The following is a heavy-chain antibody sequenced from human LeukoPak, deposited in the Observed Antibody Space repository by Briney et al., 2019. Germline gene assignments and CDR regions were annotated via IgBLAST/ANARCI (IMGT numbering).Heavy chain of an antibody. CDR3: ARGVWAPFDS. Sequence: GGSLRLSCAASGFSLSNYRMNSVRQAPGKGLEWVANIKQDGSEKNYVDSVKGRFSISRDNAKNSLILQMNSLRDEDTAVYYCARGVWAPFDSWGQGTLVSVSS. CDR2: IKQDGSEK. J-gene: IGHJ4*02. D-gene: IGHD7-27*01. CDR1: GFSLSNYR. V-gene: IGHV3-7*01.